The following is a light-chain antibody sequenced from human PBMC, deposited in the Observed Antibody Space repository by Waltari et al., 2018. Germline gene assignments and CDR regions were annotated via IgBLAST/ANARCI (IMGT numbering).Light chain of an antibody. CDR2: KAS. V-gene: IGKV1-5*03. Sequence: DVQMTQSPSTLSASVGDRVTITCRVSQSISNWLAWYQQKPGKAPKVLIYKASNLESGVPSRFSGSGSGTEFTLTISSLQPDDCATYYCQQYSTYSRTFGQGTKVEIK. J-gene: IGKJ1*01. CDR1: QSISNW. CDR3: QQYSTYSRT.